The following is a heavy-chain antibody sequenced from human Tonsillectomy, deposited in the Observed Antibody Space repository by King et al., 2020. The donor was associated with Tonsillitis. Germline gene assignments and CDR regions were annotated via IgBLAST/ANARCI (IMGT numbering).Heavy chain of an antibody. V-gene: IGHV3-30*18. D-gene: IGHD5-12*01. CDR2: VSSDGRNK. CDR3: AKGYSGYDYAFDI. J-gene: IGHJ3*02. Sequence: QLXQSGGXXXQXXXXLXXSCAASGFTFSSYGIHWVRQAPGKGLEWVAVVSSDGRNKYYADSVKGRFTISRDNSKNTLYLQMNSLRAEDTAVYYCAKGYSGYDYAFDIWGQGTVVTVSS. CDR1: GFTFSSYG.